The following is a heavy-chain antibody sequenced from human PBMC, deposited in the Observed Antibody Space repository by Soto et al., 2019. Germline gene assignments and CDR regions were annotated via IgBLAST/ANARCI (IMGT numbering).Heavy chain of an antibody. D-gene: IGHD3-10*01. Sequence: EVQLVESGGGLVQPGGSLRLSCAASGFTFSSYSMNWVRQAPGKGLEWVSYISSSSSTIYYADSVKGRFTISRDNAKNSLYLQMTSLRDEDTAVYYCARDGITMVRGVRTYYYGMDVWGQGTTVTVSS. CDR1: GFTFSSYS. J-gene: IGHJ6*02. CDR2: ISSSSSTI. CDR3: ARDGITMVRGVRTYYYGMDV. V-gene: IGHV3-48*02.